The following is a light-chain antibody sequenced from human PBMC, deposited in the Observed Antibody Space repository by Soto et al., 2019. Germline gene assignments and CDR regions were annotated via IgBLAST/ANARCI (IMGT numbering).Light chain of an antibody. CDR1: QSVSSN. CDR2: GAS. J-gene: IGKJ2*01. Sequence: EIVMTQSPATLSVSPGERATLSCRASQSVSSNLAWYQQKPGQAPRLLIYGASTRATGIPARFSGSGSGTEFTLTISSLQSEDFAVYYCQQYNNLPRTFGRGTKLEIK. V-gene: IGKV3-15*01. CDR3: QQYNNLPRT.